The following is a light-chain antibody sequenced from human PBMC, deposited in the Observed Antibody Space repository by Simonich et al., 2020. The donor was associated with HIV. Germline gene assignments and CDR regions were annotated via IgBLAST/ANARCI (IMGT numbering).Light chain of an antibody. CDR3: QQYNNWPPYT. V-gene: IGKV3-15*01. CDR2: GAS. J-gene: IGKJ2*01. Sequence: EIVMTQSPATLSVSPGERATLSGRASQSVSSNLAWYQQKPGQAPRLLIYGASTRDTGIPARFSGSGSGTEFTLTISSLQSEDFAVYYCQQYNNWPPYTFGQGTKLEIK. CDR1: QSVSSN.